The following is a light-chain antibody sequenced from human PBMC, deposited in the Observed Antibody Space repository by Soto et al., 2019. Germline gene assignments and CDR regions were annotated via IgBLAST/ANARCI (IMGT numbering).Light chain of an antibody. CDR3: CSYAGSSTPHVV. CDR2: EGS. CDR1: SSDVGSYNL. V-gene: IGLV2-23*01. J-gene: IGLJ2*01. Sequence: QSVLTQPASVSGSPGQSITISCTGTSSDVGSYNLVSWYQQHPGKAAKLMIYEGSKRPSGVSNRFSGSKSGNTASLTISGLQAEDEADYYCCSYAGSSTPHVVFGGGTKLTVL.